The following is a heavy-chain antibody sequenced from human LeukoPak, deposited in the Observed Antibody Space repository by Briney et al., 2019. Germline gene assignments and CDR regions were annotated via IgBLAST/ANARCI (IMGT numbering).Heavy chain of an antibody. D-gene: IGHD5-24*01. CDR2: INPNSGGT. CDR1: GYTFTSYG. CDR3: ARGPRDGYFDY. V-gene: IGHV1-2*02. J-gene: IGHJ4*02. Sequence: ASVKVSCKASGYTFTSYGISWVRQAPGQGLEWMGWINPNSGGTNYAQKFQGRVTMTRDTSISTAYMELSRLRSDDTAVYYCARGPRDGYFDYWGQGTLVTVSS.